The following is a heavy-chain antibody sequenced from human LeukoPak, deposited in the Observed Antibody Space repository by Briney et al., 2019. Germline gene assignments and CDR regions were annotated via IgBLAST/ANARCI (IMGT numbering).Heavy chain of an antibody. Sequence: ASVKVSCKASGYTFTSYDINWVRQAPGQGLEWMGWMNPNSGNTGYAQKFQGRVTITRNTSISTAYMELSSLRSEDTAVYYCARGRYTWGAFDIWGQGTMVTVSS. CDR2: MNPNSGNT. J-gene: IGHJ3*02. CDR1: GYTFTSYD. CDR3: ARGRYTWGAFDI. V-gene: IGHV1-8*03. D-gene: IGHD5-24*01.